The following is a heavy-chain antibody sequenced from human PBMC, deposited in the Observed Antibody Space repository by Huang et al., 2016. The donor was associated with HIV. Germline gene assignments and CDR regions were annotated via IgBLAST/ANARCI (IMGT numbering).Heavy chain of an antibody. Sequence: QLQLQESGPGLVKPSETLSLTCIVSGGSISTSNYYWGWLRQPPGKGLEWIGSIYYIGNTYYSTSLKSRVTVAVDTSGNQFSRKLSSVTAADTAIYYCARLSCGWYPETHAFDVWGQGTLVTVSS. CDR3: ARLSCGWYPETHAFDV. D-gene: IGHD6-19*01. J-gene: IGHJ3*01. CDR1: GGSISTSNYY. V-gene: IGHV4-39*01. CDR2: IYYIGNT.